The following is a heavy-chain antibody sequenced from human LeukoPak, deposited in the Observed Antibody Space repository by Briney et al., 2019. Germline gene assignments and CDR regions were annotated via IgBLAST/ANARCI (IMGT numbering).Heavy chain of an antibody. CDR3: ARLSSGDYFDY. Sequence: PGGSLRLSCAASTFTFSSYTMNWVRQAPGTGLEWVSSISSSGSYIYYADSLKGRFTVSRDNARKSLYLQMNSLRAEDTAVYYCARLSSGDYFDYWGQGTLVTVSS. D-gene: IGHD6-6*01. CDR2: ISSSGSYI. J-gene: IGHJ4*02. CDR1: TFTFSSYT. V-gene: IGHV3-21*01.